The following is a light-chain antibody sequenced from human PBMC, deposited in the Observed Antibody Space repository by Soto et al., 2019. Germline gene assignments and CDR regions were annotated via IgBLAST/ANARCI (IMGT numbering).Light chain of an antibody. CDR2: DAS. Sequence: TQSPATLSLSPGERATLSCRASQSVSSNLAWYQQKPGQAPRLLIYDASNRATGIPARFSGSGSGTDFTLTISGLEPEDFVVYYCQESSSSITFGQGTRLEIK. V-gene: IGKV3-11*01. CDR1: QSVSSN. J-gene: IGKJ5*01. CDR3: QESSSSIT.